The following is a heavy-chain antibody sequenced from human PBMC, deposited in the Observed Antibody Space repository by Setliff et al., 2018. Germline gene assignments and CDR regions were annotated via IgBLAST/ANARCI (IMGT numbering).Heavy chain of an antibody. CDR3: TTSRAPRVVLAADFDL. CDR2: ISPYSGET. Sequence: ASVKVSCKTSGFNFITYGFSWVRQAPGQGLEWMGWISPYSGETNNAQKFQDRLSVTAGTSSKTIYMELRSPTSDDTAAYFCTTSRAPRVVLAADFDLWGQGTLVTVSS. D-gene: IGHD2-21*01. V-gene: IGHV1-18*01. J-gene: IGHJ4*02. CDR1: GFNFITYG.